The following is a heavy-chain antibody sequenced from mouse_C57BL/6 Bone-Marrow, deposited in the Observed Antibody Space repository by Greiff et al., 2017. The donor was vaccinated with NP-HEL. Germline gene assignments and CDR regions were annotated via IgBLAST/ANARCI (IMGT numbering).Heavy chain of an antibody. J-gene: IGHJ3*01. Sequence: EVQVVESGGGLVQPGGSLKLSCAASGFTFSDYYMYWVRQTPEKRLEWVAYISNGGGSTYYPDTVKGRFTISRDNAKNTLYLQMSRLKSEDTAMYYCARHYSRSGFAYWGQGTLVTVSA. CDR3: ARHYSRSGFAY. CDR2: ISNGGGST. D-gene: IGHD2-5*01. V-gene: IGHV5-12*01. CDR1: GFTFSDYY.